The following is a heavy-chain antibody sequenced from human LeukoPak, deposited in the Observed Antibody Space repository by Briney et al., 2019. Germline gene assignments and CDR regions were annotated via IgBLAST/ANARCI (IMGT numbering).Heavy chain of an antibody. Sequence: GGSLRLSCAASGFTFSSFAMHWVRQAPGKGLEYVSTISGNGDSTYYANSVRGRFTISRDNSKNTLYLQMGSLRTEDMAVYYCARSFSGVDYWGQGTLVTVSS. CDR1: GFTFSSFA. CDR2: ISGNGDST. CDR3: ARSFSGVDY. D-gene: IGHD3-10*01. J-gene: IGHJ4*02. V-gene: IGHV3-64*01.